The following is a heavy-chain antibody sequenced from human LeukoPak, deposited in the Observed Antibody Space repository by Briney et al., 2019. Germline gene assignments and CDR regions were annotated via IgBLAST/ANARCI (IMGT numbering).Heavy chain of an antibody. V-gene: IGHV3-21*01. J-gene: IGHJ4*02. CDR1: GFTFSTYI. CDR2: IGTSTSYI. Sequence: GGSLRLSCAASGFTFSTYIMNWVRQTPGKGLEWVSSIGTSTSYIYYADSVKGRFTISRDNAKNSLYLQMNILRAEDTAVYYCARSGTFWSGSVYYFDYWGQGILVTVSS. CDR3: ARSGTFWSGSVYYFDY. D-gene: IGHD3-3*01.